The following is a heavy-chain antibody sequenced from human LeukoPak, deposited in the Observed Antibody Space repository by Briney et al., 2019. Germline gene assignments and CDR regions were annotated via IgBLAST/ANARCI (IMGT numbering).Heavy chain of an antibody. D-gene: IGHD1-26*01. CDR2: ISYDGSNK. CDR1: GFTFSSYG. CDR3: ANPYSGTYPGSY. V-gene: IGHV3-30*18. J-gene: IGHJ4*02. Sequence: GGSLRLSCAASGFTFSSYGMHWVRQAPGKGLEWVAVISYDGSNKYYADSVKGRFTISRDNSKNTLYLQMNSLRAEDTAVYYCANPYSGTYPGSYWGQGTLVTVSS.